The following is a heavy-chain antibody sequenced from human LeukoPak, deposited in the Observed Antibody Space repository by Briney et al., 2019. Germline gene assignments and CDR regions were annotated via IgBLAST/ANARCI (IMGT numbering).Heavy chain of an antibody. CDR2: IWYDGSNK. V-gene: IGHV3-33*08. Sequence: GGSLRLSCAASGLTFSEYAMSWVRQAPGKGLEWVAVIWYDGSNKYYADSVKGRFTISRDNSKNTLYLQMNSLRAEDTAVYYCAITDYWGQGTLVTVSS. CDR1: GLTFSEYA. J-gene: IGHJ4*02. CDR3: AITDY.